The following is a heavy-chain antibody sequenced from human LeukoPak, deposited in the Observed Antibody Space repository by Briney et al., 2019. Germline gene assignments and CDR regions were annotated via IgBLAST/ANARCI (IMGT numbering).Heavy chain of an antibody. Sequence: SETLSLTCTVSGGSIGSGGYYWSWIRQPPGKGLEWIGYIYHSGSTYYNPSLKSRVTISVDRSKNQFSLKLSSVTAADTAVYYCARHSAHSSTNDAFDLWGQGTLVTVSS. CDR2: IYHSGST. CDR1: GGSIGSGGYY. D-gene: IGHD6-13*01. J-gene: IGHJ3*01. CDR3: ARHSAHSSTNDAFDL. V-gene: IGHV4-30-2*01.